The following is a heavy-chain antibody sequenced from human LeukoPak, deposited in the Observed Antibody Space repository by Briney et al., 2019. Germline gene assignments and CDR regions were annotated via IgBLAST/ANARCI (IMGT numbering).Heavy chain of an antibody. J-gene: IGHJ5*02. Sequence: SVKVSCRASGGTFSSYAISWVRQAPGQGLEWMGRIIPILGIANYAQKFQGRVTITADKSTSTAYMELSSLRSEDTAVYYCARLPARHYDILTGLRFDPWGQGTLVTVSS. CDR1: GGTFSSYA. D-gene: IGHD3-9*01. V-gene: IGHV1-69*04. CDR2: IIPILGIA. CDR3: ARLPARHYDILTGLRFDP.